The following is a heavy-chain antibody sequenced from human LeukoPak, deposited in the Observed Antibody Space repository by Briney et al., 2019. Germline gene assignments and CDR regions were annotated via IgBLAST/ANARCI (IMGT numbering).Heavy chain of an antibody. D-gene: IGHD1-26*01. J-gene: IGHJ4*02. CDR2: IYYSGST. V-gene: IGHV4-59*01. CDR3: AREVGSYYGAAGGGYYFDY. Sequence: SETLSLTCTVSGGSISSYYWSWIRQPPGKGLEWIGYIYYSGSTNYNPSLKSRVTISVATSKNQFSLKLSSVTAADTAVYYCAREVGSYYGAAGGGYYFDYWRQGTLVTVSS. CDR1: GGSISSYY.